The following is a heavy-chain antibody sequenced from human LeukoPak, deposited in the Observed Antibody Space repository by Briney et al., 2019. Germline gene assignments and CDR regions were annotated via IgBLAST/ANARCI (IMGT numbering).Heavy chain of an antibody. V-gene: IGHV3-9*01. J-gene: IGHJ5*02. CDR3: ARIIAIAGTDWFDP. CDR2: ISWNSGTI. D-gene: IGHD6-13*01. CDR1: GVTFDDYA. Sequence: GGSLRLSCAASGVTFDDYAMHWVRQAPGKGLEWVSGISWNSGTIAYADSVRGRFTISRDNAKNSLYLQMNSLRAEDTAVYYCARIIAIAGTDWFDPWGQGTLVTVSS.